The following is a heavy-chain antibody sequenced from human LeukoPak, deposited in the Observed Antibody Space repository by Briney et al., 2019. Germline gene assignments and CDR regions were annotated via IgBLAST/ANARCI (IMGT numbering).Heavy chain of an antibody. CDR2: IYSGGST. Sequence: GGSLRLSCAASGFTISSNYMSWVRQAPGKGLEWVSVIYSGGSTFYADSVKGRFTISRDNSKSTLYLQMNSLRADDTAVYYCARGITYYYDSSGYYVDYWGQGTLVTVSS. CDR1: GFTISSNY. CDR3: ARGITYYYDSSGYYVDY. V-gene: IGHV3-66*01. D-gene: IGHD3-22*01. J-gene: IGHJ4*02.